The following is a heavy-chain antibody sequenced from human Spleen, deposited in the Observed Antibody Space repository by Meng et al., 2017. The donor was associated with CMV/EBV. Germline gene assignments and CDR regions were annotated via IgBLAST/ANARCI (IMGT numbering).Heavy chain of an antibody. Sequence: GSLRLSCTVSGDSISSSYWGWIRQPPGKGLEWIGTIYYSGSTYTYYSPSLKSRVTISVDTSKNHFSLKLTSVTAADTALYYCARHRCSSTTCYLGNGDWFDPWGQGTLVTVSS. CDR3: ARHRCSSTTCYLGNGDWFDP. CDR1: GDSISSSY. D-gene: IGHD2-2*01. J-gene: IGHJ5*02. CDR2: IYYSGST. V-gene: IGHV4-39*07.